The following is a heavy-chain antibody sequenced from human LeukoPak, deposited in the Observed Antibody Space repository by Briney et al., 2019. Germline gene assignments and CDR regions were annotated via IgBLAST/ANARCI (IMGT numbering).Heavy chain of an antibody. CDR1: GGSISSYY. CDR3: ARGPSTYYYDSSGYYDY. J-gene: IGHJ4*02. Sequence: SETLSLTCTASGGSISSYYWSWIRQPPGKGLEWIGEINHSGSTNYNPSLKSRVTISVDTSKNQFSLKLSSVTAADTAVYYCARGPSTYYYDSSGYYDYWGQGTLVTVSS. V-gene: IGHV4-34*01. CDR2: INHSGST. D-gene: IGHD3-22*01.